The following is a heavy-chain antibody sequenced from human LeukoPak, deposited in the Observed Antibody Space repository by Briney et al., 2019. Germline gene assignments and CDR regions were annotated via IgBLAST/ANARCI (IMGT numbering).Heavy chain of an antibody. V-gene: IGHV4-34*12. J-gene: IGHJ4*02. Sequence: SETLSLTCAVYGGSFSGYYWSWIRQPPGKGLEWIGEIIHSGSTNYNPSLNSRVTISRDTSKKQFSLKLSSVTAADTAMYYCAIRDFWGQGTLVTVSS. CDR3: AIRDF. CDR2: IIHSGST. CDR1: GGSFSGYY.